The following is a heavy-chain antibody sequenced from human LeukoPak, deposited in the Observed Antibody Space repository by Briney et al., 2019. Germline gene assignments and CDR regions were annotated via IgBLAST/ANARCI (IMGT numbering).Heavy chain of an antibody. J-gene: IGHJ4*02. CDR3: AKRGAEVGTTVAPGDY. V-gene: IGHV3-23*01. CDR1: GFTLSSYA. CDR2: ISGNGYP. D-gene: IGHD1-26*01. Sequence: GGSLRLSCAASGFTLSSYAMNWVRQAPGKGLEWVSAISGNGYPYYADSVKGRFTISRDNSKNTLYLQMNSLRAEDTAVYYCAKRGAEVGTTVAPGDYWGQGTLLTVSS.